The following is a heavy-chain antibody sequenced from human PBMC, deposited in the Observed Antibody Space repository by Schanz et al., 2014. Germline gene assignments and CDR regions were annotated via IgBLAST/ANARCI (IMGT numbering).Heavy chain of an antibody. CDR3: LAPDYGMDV. CDR2: IKRDGSEK. CDR1: GFTFSDDW. J-gene: IGHJ6*02. V-gene: IGHV3-7*02. Sequence: EVQLVESGGGLVQPGGSLRLSCTASGFTFSDDWMSWVRQAPGKGPEWVANIKRDGSEKNYLDSVKGRFTISRDNAKNSLFLQMNSLRAEDTAVYYCLAPDYGMDVWGQGTTVTVSS.